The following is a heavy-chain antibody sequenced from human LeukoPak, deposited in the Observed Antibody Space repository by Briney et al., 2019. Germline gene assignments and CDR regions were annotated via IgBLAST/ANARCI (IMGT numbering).Heavy chain of an antibody. D-gene: IGHD3-10*01. Sequence: SVKVSCKASGGTFSSYAISWVRQAPGQELEWMGGIIPIFGTANYAQKFQGRVTITADESTGTAYMELSSLRSEDTAVYYCAREMRFGELYYYYYGMDVWGKGTTVTVSS. CDR1: GGTFSSYA. CDR3: AREMRFGELYYYYYGMDV. J-gene: IGHJ6*04. CDR2: IIPIFGTA. V-gene: IGHV1-69*01.